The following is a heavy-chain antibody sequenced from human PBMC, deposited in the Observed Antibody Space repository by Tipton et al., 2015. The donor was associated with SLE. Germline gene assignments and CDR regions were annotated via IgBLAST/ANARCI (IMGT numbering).Heavy chain of an antibody. CDR3: AREREAYYSSRSRYDAFDI. CDR2: LYTFGST. J-gene: IGHJ3*02. CDR1: GGSVSSGSYY. Sequence: TLSLTCTVSGGSVSSGSYYWSWIRPPAGKGLEWIGRLYTFGSTTYNPSLKSRVTISVDTSKNQFSLKLSSVTAADTAMYSCAREREAYYSSRSRYDAFDIWGQGTMVTVSS. D-gene: IGHD6-19*01. V-gene: IGHV4-61*02.